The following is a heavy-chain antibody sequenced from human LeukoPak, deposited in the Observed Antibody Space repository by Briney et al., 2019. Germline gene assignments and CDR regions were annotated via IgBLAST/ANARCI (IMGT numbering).Heavy chain of an antibody. CDR3: AKDRAAALPNDY. V-gene: IGHV3-23*01. CDR1: GFTFSSYA. D-gene: IGHD1-26*01. CDR2: ISGSGGST. Sequence: GGSLRLSCAASGFTFSSYALSWVRQAPGKGLEWVSAISGSGGSTYYADSVKGRFTISRDNSKNTLYLQLNSLRAEDTAVYYCAKDRAAALPNDYWGQGTLVTVSS. J-gene: IGHJ4*02.